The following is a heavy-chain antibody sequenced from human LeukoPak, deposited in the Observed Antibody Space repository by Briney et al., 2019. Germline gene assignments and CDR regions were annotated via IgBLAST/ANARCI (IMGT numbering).Heavy chain of an antibody. CDR2: IYYSGSN. CDR1: GGSISSYY. J-gene: IGHJ6*03. V-gene: IGHV4-59*01. CDR3: ARVPRSYYYYYYMDV. Sequence: SETLSLTCTVSGGSISSYYWSWIRQPPGKGLEWIGYIYYSGSNNYNPSLKSRVTISVDASKNQFSLKLSSVTAADTAVYYCARVPRSYYYYYYMDVWGKGTTVTVSS.